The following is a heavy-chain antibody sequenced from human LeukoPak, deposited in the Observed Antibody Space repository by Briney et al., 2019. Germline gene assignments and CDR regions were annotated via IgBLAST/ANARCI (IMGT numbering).Heavy chain of an antibody. V-gene: IGHV4-61*09. CDR1: GGSISSGSNY. J-gene: IGHJ3*02. D-gene: IGHD3-3*01. Sequence: SETLSLTSTVSGGSISSGSNYWSWIRQPAGKGLEWIGHIYTSGSTKYNPSLKSRVTISVDTSKNQFSLKLASVTAADTAMYYCARYSAGRYDFWSGYFHAFDIWGQGTMVTVSS. CDR2: IYTSGST. CDR3: ARYSAGRYDFWSGYFHAFDI.